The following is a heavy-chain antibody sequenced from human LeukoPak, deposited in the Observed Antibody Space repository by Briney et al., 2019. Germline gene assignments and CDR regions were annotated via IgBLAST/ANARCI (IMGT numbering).Heavy chain of an antibody. CDR2: INPNSGGT. Sequence: GASVKVSCKASGYTFTGYYMHWVRQAPGQGLEWMGWINPNSGGTNYAQKFQGRVTMTRDTSIGTAYMELSRLRSDDTAVYYCARAPVDYYYMDVWGKGTTVTVSS. V-gene: IGHV1-2*02. J-gene: IGHJ6*03. CDR3: ARAPVDYYYMDV. CDR1: GYTFTGYY.